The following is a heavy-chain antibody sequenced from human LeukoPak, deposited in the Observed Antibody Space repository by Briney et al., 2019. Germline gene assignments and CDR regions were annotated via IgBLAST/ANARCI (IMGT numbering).Heavy chain of an antibody. CDR2: IYYSESP. CDR1: GGSISSEASY. V-gene: IGHV4-39*01. D-gene: IGHD6-19*01. Sequence: SETLSLTCTVSGGSISSEASYWAWIRQPPGKGLEWIGSIYYSESPYYNPSLKSRVTLSIDTSMNQFSLRLTSVTAADTAVFFCARLFSSGWEYHNGMDVWGQGTTITVSS. CDR3: ARLFSSGWEYHNGMDV. J-gene: IGHJ6*02.